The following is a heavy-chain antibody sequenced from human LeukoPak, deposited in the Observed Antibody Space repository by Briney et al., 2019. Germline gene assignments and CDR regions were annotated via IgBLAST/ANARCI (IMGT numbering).Heavy chain of an antibody. J-gene: IGHJ3*02. Sequence: PGGSLRLSCAASAFTFSGYWMSWVRQAPGKGLEWVANIKQDGSEKYYVDSVKGRFTISRDNAKNSLHLQMNSLRAEDTAMYYCATSQRNSGRYGNAFDIWGQGTMVTVSS. CDR2: IKQDGSEK. D-gene: IGHD6-19*01. CDR1: AFTFSGYW. CDR3: ATSQRNSGRYGNAFDI. V-gene: IGHV3-7*01.